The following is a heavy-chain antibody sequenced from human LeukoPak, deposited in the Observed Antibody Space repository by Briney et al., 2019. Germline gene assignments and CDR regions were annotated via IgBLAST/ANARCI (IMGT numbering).Heavy chain of an antibody. CDR2: IYYSGST. CDR1: GGSISISSHY. Sequence: SETLSLTCTVSGGSISISSHYWGWIRQPPGKGLEWIGNIYYSGSTYYNPSLKSRVSISVDTSKNQFSLKLSSVTAADTAVYYCERLDPYYYDSSGFYPFDPWGQGTLVTVSS. CDR3: ERLDPYYYDSSGFYPFDP. V-gene: IGHV4-39*01. J-gene: IGHJ5*02. D-gene: IGHD3-22*01.